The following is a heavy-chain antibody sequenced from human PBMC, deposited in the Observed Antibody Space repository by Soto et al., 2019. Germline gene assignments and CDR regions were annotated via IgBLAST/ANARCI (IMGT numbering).Heavy chain of an antibody. D-gene: IGHD3-10*01. V-gene: IGHV1-69*01. CDR1: GGTFSSYA. CDR2: IIPMYGPA. J-gene: IGHJ5*02. CDR3: ARVTSMVRGVIDNWFDP. Sequence: QVPLVQSGAEVKKPGSSVTVSCKASGGTFSSYAIHWVRQAPGQGLEWMGGIIPMYGPAKYAQRFQGRVTITADESTTTVYMEQNSLTAQDTAVDYCARVTSMVRGVIDNWFDPWGHGTLVTVSS.